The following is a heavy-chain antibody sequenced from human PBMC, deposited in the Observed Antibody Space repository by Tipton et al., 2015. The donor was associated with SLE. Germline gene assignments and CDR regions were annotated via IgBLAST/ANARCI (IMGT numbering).Heavy chain of an antibody. J-gene: IGHJ4*02. V-gene: IGHV4-59*01. CDR3: ARGSYDFWSGYYLFFDY. D-gene: IGHD3-3*01. CDR2: IYYIGST. Sequence: TLSLTCTVSGGSISSYYWSWIRQPPGKGLEWIGYIYYIGSTNYNPSLKSRVTISVDMSKNQFSLKLSSVTAADTAVYYCARGSYDFWSGYYLFFDYWGQGTLATVSS. CDR1: GGSISSYY.